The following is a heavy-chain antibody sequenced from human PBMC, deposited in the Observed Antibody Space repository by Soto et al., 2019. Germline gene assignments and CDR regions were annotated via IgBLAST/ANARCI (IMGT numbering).Heavy chain of an antibody. CDR2: SYYSGST. CDR1: GGSISSGGYY. J-gene: IGHJ5*02. CDR3: ARDKFDDILTFSGWFDP. D-gene: IGHD3-9*01. Sequence: QVQLQESGPGLVKPSQTLSLTCTVSGGSISSGGYYWSWIRQHPGKGLEWMGYSYYSGSTYYNPSLKSRVTISVDTSKNPFSLKLSSVTAADTAVYYCARDKFDDILTFSGWFDPWGQGTLVTVSS. V-gene: IGHV4-31*03.